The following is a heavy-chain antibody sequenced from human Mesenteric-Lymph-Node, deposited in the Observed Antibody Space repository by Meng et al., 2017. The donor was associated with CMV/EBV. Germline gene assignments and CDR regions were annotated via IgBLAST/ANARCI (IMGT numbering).Heavy chain of an antibody. CDR2: IYYIGST. CDR3: AREPGIAFDY. CDR1: GGSISSSSYY. D-gene: IGHD6-13*01. Sequence: GSLRLSCTVSGGSISSSSYYWGWIRQPPGKGLEWIGSIYYIGSTSYNPSLKSRVTISVDTSKNQFSLKLSSVTAADTAVYYCAREPGIAFDYWGQGTLVTVSS. J-gene: IGHJ4*02. V-gene: IGHV4-39*02.